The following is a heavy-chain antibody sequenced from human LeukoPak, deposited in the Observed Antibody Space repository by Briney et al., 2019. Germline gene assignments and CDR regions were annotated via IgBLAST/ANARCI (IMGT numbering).Heavy chain of an antibody. V-gene: IGHV1-2*02. CDR1: GYTFTGYY. Sequence: ASVKVSCKASGYTFTGYYMHWVRQAPGQGLEWMGWINPNSGGTNYAQKFQGRVTMTRDTSISTAYMELSRLRSDDTAVYYCAGEGGSYFVGGGYWGQGTLVTVSS. CDR2: INPNSGGT. J-gene: IGHJ4*02. CDR3: AGEGGSYFVGGGY. D-gene: IGHD1-26*01.